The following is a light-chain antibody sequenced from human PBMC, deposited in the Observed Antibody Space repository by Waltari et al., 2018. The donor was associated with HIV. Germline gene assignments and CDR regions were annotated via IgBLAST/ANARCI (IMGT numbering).Light chain of an antibody. CDR1: STDVGSYNL. CDR2: EVV. CDR3: CSYAGTTNFVVI. V-gene: IGLV2-23*02. J-gene: IGLJ2*01. Sequence: QSALTQPASVSGSPGQSITISCPGTSTDVGSYNLVSWYQQHPGKAPKLLIYEVVNRPSGVSNRFSGSQSGNTASLTISGLQADDEADYYCCSYAGTTNFVVIFGGGTKLTVL.